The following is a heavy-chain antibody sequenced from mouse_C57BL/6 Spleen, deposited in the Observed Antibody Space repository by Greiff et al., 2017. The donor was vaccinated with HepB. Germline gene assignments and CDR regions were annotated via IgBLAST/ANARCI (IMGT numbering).Heavy chain of an antibody. CDR1: GFTFSSYG. V-gene: IGHV5-6*01. CDR2: ISSGGSYT. D-gene: IGHD3-3*01. J-gene: IGHJ2*01. CDR3: ARHRGDPYFDY. Sequence: EVKLMESGGDLVKPGGSLKLSCAASGFTFSSYGMSWVRQTPDKRLEWVATISSGGSYTYYPDSVKGRFTISRDNAKNTLYLQMSSLKSEDTAMYYCARHRGDPYFDYWGQGTTLTVSS.